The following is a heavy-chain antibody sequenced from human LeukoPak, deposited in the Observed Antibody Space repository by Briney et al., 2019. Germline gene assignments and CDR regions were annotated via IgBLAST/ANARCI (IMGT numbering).Heavy chain of an antibody. D-gene: IGHD4-17*01. Sequence: GGSLRLSCAASGFTFSSYAMSWVRQAPGKGLEWVSAISGSGGSTYYADSVKGRFTISRDNSKNTLYLRMNSLRAEDTAVYYCAKDPPNFEWYGDYVGYWGQGTLVTVSS. J-gene: IGHJ4*02. CDR1: GFTFSSYA. CDR3: AKDPPNFEWYGDYVGY. CDR2: ISGSGGST. V-gene: IGHV3-23*01.